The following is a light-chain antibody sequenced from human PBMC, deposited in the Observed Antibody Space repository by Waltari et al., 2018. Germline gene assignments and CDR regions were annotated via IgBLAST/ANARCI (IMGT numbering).Light chain of an antibody. V-gene: IGLV3-1*01. Sequence: SYDLTQPPSVSVSPGQTVSITCSGDKLANKNVCWYQQKPGQSPVLVIYQNNKRPSGIPERFSASNSGSTATLTMSGVQSTDEADYYCQALDRRTVEVVFGGGTRLAVL. CDR1: KLANKN. J-gene: IGLJ2*01. CDR2: QNN. CDR3: QALDRRTVEVV.